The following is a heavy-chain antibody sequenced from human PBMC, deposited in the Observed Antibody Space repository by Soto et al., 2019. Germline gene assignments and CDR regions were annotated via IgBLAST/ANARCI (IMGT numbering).Heavy chain of an antibody. V-gene: IGHV4-59*08. Sequence: SETLSLTCTVSGGSISSYYWSWVRQPPGKGLEWIGYIYYSGSTNYNPSIKSRVTISVDTSKNQFSLKLSSVTAADTAVYYCARRYGSSFDYWGQGTLVTVSS. CDR3: ARRYGSSFDY. J-gene: IGHJ4*02. CDR2: IYYSGST. D-gene: IGHD3-10*01. CDR1: GGSISSYY.